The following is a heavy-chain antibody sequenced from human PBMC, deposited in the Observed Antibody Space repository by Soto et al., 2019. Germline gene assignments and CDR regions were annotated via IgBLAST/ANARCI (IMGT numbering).Heavy chain of an antibody. D-gene: IGHD3-10*01. CDR1: GGSIGSPNFY. CDR3: VREPRLLIWFGELKY. Sequence: QVQLQESGPGLVKPSQTLSLTCRVSGGSIGSPNFYWSWIRQHPGKGLEWLGYVYYNGTTYYNPSLKGRVSLPLDTSKYQLSLKLSSVSPEDTAVYFCVREPRLLIWFGELKYGGRGPLVPVSS. J-gene: IGHJ4*02. V-gene: IGHV4-31*03. CDR2: VYYNGTT.